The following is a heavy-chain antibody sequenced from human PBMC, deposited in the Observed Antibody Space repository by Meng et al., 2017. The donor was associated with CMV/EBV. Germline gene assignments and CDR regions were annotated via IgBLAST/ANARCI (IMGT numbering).Heavy chain of an antibody. CDR3: ARDKDDFWSGYYI. Sequence: GESLKISCAASAFTFSSYTMNWVRQAPGKGLEWVSSISSSSSYIYYADSVRGRFTISRDNAENSLYLQMNSLRAEDTAVYYCARDKDDFWSGYYIWGQGTLVTVSS. CDR1: AFTFSSYT. V-gene: IGHV3-21*01. J-gene: IGHJ4*02. CDR2: ISSSSSYI. D-gene: IGHD3-3*01.